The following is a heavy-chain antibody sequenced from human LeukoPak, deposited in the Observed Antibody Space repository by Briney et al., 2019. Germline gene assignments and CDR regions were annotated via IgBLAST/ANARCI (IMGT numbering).Heavy chain of an antibody. CDR3: ARAPGYSGYGFFDY. J-gene: IGHJ4*02. V-gene: IGHV4-4*02. CDR1: GGSISSSNW. D-gene: IGHD5-12*01. Sequence: SETLSLTGAVSGGSISSSNWWSWVRQPPGKGLEWIGEIYHSGSTNYNPSLKSRVTISVDKSKNQFSLKLSSVTAADTAVYYCARAPGYSGYGFFDYWGQGTLVTVSS. CDR2: IYHSGST.